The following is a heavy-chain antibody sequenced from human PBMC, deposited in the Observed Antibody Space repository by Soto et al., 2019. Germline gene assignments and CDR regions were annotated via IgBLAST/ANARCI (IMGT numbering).Heavy chain of an antibody. CDR2: IKQDGSGK. CDR1: GFTFSSYW. D-gene: IGHD3-3*01. CDR3: ARDSSYDFWSGYYGPLYYFDY. V-gene: IGHV3-7*01. J-gene: IGHJ4*02. Sequence: GGSLRLSCAASGFTFSSYWMSWVRQAPGKGLEWVATIKQDGSGKYYVDSVKGRFTISRDNAKNSLYLQMNSLRAEDTAVYYCARDSSYDFWSGYYGPLYYFDYWGQGTLVTVSS.